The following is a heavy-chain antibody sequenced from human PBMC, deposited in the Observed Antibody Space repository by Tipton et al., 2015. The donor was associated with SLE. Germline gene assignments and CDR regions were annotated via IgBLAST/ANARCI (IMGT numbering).Heavy chain of an antibody. CDR1: GGSLTSGSFY. J-gene: IGHJ5*01. D-gene: IGHD6-6*01. CDR2: INSSGST. Sequence: TLSLTCTVSGGSLTSGSFYWSWIRQPAGKGLEWIGRINSSGSTNYNSSLKSRVTMSVGTSKRQFSLNLSSVTAADTAVYFCARMRSSHIAALDSWGQGTLVTISS. CDR3: ARMRSSHIAALDS. V-gene: IGHV4-61*02.